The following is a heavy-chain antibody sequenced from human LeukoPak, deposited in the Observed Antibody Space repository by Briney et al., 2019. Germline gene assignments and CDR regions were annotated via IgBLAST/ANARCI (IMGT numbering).Heavy chain of an antibody. CDR3: ARRSRRYSSGYPYYFDY. CDR2: IYPGDSDT. V-gene: IGHV5-51*01. CDR1: GYSFTSYG. J-gene: IGHJ4*02. D-gene: IGHD6-19*01. Sequence: GESLKISCKGSGYSFTSYGIGWVRQLPGKGLEWMGIIYPGDSDTRYSPSFQGQVTISADKSISTAYLQWSSLKASDTAMYYCARRSRRYSSGYPYYFDYWGQGTLVTVSS.